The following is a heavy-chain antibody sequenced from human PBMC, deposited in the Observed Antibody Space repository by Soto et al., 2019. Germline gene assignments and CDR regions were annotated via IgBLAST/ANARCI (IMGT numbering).Heavy chain of an antibody. Sequence: SETLSLTCTVSGGSISSYYWSWIRQPPGKGLEWIGYIYYSGSTNYNPSLKSRVTISVDTSKNQFSLKLSSVTAADTAVYYCARYGPIRLPAFDIWGQGTMVTVSS. V-gene: IGHV4-59*08. CDR3: ARYGPIRLPAFDI. D-gene: IGHD3-10*01. J-gene: IGHJ3*02. CDR2: IYYSGST. CDR1: GGSISSYY.